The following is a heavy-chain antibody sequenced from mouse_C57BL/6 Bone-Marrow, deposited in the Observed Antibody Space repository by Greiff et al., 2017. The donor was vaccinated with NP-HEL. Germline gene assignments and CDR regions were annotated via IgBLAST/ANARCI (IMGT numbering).Heavy chain of an antibody. J-gene: IGHJ3*01. D-gene: IGHD1-1*01. CDR2: INPSSGYT. V-gene: IGHV1-7*01. CDR3: ARSDYD. CDR1: GYTFTSYW. Sequence: VQLVESGAELAKPGASVKLSCKASGYTFTSYWMHWVKQRHGQGLEWIGYINPSSGYTKYNQKFKDKATLTADKSSRTAYMQLSSLTYEDSAVYYCARSDYDWGQGTLVTVSA.